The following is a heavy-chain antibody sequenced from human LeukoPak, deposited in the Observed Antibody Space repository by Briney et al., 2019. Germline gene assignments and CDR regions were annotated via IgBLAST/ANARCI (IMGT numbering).Heavy chain of an antibody. J-gene: IGHJ5*02. CDR1: GGSISSYY. CDR2: IYYSGST. V-gene: IGHV4-59*01. D-gene: IGHD3-10*02. Sequence: SETLSLTCTVSGGSISSYYWSWIRQPPGKGLEWIGYIYYSGSTNYNLSLKSRVTISVDTSKNQFSLKLSSVTAADTAVYYCARSVGVRGWFDPWGQGTLVTVSS. CDR3: ARSVGVRGWFDP.